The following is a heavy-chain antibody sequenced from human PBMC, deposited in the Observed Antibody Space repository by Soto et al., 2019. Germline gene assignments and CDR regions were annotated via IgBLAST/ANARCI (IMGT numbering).Heavy chain of an antibody. V-gene: IGHV4-31*03. D-gene: IGHD2-15*01. CDR2: IYYSGST. CDR3: ARDRECSGGTCYNYFDY. Sequence: PSEILSLTCTVSGGSISSGGYYWSWIRQHPGKGLEWIGYIYYSGSTYYNPSLKSRVTISVDTSKNQFSLKLSSVTAADTAVYYCARDRECSGGTCYNYFDYWGQGTLVTVSS. CDR1: GGSISSGGYY. J-gene: IGHJ4*02.